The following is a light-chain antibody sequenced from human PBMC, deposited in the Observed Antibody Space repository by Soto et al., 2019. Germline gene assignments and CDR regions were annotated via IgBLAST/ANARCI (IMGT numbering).Light chain of an antibody. CDR1: QSVSSSY. J-gene: IGKJ2*01. CDR3: QQYDNWPPT. Sequence: EIVLTQSPGTLSLSPGERATLSCRASQSVSSSYLAWYQQKPGQAPRLLIYGASSRATGIPDRFSGSGSGTDFPLTISRLEPEDFAVYYCQQYDNWPPTFGQGTKLEI. CDR2: GAS. V-gene: IGKV3-20*01.